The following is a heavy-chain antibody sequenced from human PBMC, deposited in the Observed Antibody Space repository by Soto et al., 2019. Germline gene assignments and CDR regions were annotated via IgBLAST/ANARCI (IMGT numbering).Heavy chain of an antibody. J-gene: IGHJ6*02. D-gene: IGHD1-1*01. Sequence: GGSLRLSCAASGFTVSSNYMSWVRQAPGKGLEWVSVIYSGGSTYYADSVKGRFTISRDNSKNTLYLQMNSLRAEDTAVYYCARGPRGGGNWNDYYYYYGMDVWGQGTTVTVSS. CDR2: IYSGGST. V-gene: IGHV3-53*01. CDR1: GFTVSSNY. CDR3: ARGPRGGGNWNDYYYYYGMDV.